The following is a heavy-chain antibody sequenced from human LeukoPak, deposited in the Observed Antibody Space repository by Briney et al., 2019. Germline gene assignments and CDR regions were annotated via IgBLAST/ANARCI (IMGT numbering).Heavy chain of an antibody. CDR3: ARVIVVVPAAMGKYNWFAP. CDR2: IYPGDSDT. J-gene: IGHJ5*02. CDR1: GYSFTSYW. V-gene: IGHV5-51*01. D-gene: IGHD2-2*01. Sequence: GESLKISCKGSGYSFTSYWIGWVRPMPAKGLEWMGIIYPGDSDTRYSPSLQRQVTISADKSISTAYLQWSSLKASDTAMYYCARVIVVVPAAMGKYNWFAPWGQGTLVTVSS.